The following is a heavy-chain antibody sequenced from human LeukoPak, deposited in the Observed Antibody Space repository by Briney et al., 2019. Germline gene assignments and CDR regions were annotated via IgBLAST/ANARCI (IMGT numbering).Heavy chain of an antibody. CDR1: GYTFTGYY. CDR3: ERDLKNYYDSSANADWFDP. Sequence: GASVKVPCKASGYTFTGYYMHWVRQAPGQGLEWMGWVNHNSGGTNYAQKFQGRVTMTRDTSIYTAYLELSRLTSDDTAVYYCERDLKNYYDSSANADWFDPWGQGTLVTVSS. D-gene: IGHD3-22*01. CDR2: VNHNSGGT. V-gene: IGHV1-2*02. J-gene: IGHJ5*02.